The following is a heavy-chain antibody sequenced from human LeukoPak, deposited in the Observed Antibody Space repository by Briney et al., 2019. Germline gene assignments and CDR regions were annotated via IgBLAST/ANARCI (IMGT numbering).Heavy chain of an antibody. CDR2: IYYSGST. J-gene: IGHJ3*02. CDR3: ARGHLYSSSFDI. D-gene: IGHD6-13*01. V-gene: IGHV4-59*01. CDR1: GGSISSYY. Sequence: SETLSLTCTVSGGSISSYYWSWIRQPPGKGLEWIGYIYYSGSTNYNPSLKSRVTISADTSKNQFSLKLSSVTAADTAVYYCARGHLYSSSFDIWGQGTMVTVSS.